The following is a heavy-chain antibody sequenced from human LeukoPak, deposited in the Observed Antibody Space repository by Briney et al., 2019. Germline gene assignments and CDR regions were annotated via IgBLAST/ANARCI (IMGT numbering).Heavy chain of an antibody. V-gene: IGHV3-48*03. CDR2: INGGGSTV. J-gene: IGHJ4*02. CDR3: ARDAHYYDTSGYFRAPFDY. Sequence: GGSLRLSCAASAFTFSSYEMNWVRQAPGKGLEWISYINGGGSTVYYADSVKGRFTISRDNAKNSLYLQMNSLRAEDTAVYYCARDAHYYDTSGYFRAPFDYWGQGTLVTVSS. CDR1: AFTFSSYE. D-gene: IGHD3-22*01.